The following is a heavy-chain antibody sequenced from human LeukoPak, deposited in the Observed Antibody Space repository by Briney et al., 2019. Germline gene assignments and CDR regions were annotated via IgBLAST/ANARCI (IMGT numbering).Heavy chain of an antibody. CDR2: ISSSGSTI. J-gene: IGHJ6*04. D-gene: IGHD3-10*02. CDR3: AELGITMIGGV. Sequence: LSGGSLRLSCAASGFTFSSYEMNWVRQAPGKGLEWVSYISSSGSTIYYADSVKGRFTISRDNARNSLYLQMNSLRAEDTAVYYYAELGITMIGGVWGKGTTVTISS. V-gene: IGHV3-48*03. CDR1: GFTFSSYE.